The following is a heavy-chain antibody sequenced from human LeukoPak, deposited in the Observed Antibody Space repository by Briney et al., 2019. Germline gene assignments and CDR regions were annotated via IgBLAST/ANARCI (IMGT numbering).Heavy chain of an antibody. CDR2: FDPEGGET. J-gene: IGHJ4*02. V-gene: IGHV1-24*01. Sequence: GASVKVSCKVSGYTLTELSMHWVRQAPGKGLEWMGGFDPEGGETIYAQKFQGRVTMTEDTSTDTAYMEMSSLRSEDTAVYYCATGARGWPGNFDYWGQGTLVTVSS. CDR3: ATGARGWPGNFDY. D-gene: IGHD6-19*01. CDR1: GYTLTELS.